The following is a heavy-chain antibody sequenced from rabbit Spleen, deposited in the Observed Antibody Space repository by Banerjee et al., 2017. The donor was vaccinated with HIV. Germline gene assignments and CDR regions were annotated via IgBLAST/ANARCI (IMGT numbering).Heavy chain of an antibody. D-gene: IGHD1-1*01. Sequence: QEQLVESGGGLVQPEGSLTLTCKASGFSFSDRDVMCWVRQAPGKGLEWIACINASTVNPVYATSASGRFTISRSSSTTVTLRMTSLTAADRATYFCARDLVAVIGWYFNLWGQGTLVTVS. J-gene: IGHJ4*01. CDR3: ARDLVAVIGWYFNL. V-gene: IGHV1S45*01. CDR1: GFSFSDRDV. CDR2: INASTVNP.